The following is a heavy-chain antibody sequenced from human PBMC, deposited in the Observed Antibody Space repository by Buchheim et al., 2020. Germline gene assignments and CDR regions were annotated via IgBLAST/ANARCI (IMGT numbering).Heavy chain of an antibody. Sequence: QVQLQESGPGLVKPSQTLSLTCTVSGGSISSGGYYWSWIRQLPGRGLEWIGYIYYSGSTYYNPSLKSRLTITVETSKNKFSLKLSSVTAADTALYYCASSISWYYIDYWGQGTL. D-gene: IGHD6-13*01. CDR3: ASSISWYYIDY. CDR2: IYYSGST. J-gene: IGHJ4*02. CDR1: GGSISSGGYY. V-gene: IGHV4-31*03.